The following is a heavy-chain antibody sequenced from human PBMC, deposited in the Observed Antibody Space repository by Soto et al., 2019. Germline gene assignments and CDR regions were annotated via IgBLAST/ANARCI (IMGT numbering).Heavy chain of an antibody. J-gene: IGHJ4*02. D-gene: IGHD5-18*01. CDR3: AHKPYSFRWAVDY. CDR2: IYWDDDK. V-gene: IGHV2-5*02. Sequence: SRPNLVSHTQAFRQTCYFCGCSISTNGVGVGWIRQPPGKALEWLALIYWDDDKRYSPSLKTRLTITKDTSKNQVVLTMTNMDPVDTATYYCAHKPYSFRWAVDYWGQGALVTVSS. CDR1: GCSISTNGVG.